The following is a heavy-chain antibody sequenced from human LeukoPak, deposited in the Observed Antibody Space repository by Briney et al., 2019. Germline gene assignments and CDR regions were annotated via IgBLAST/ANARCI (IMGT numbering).Heavy chain of an antibody. V-gene: IGHV4-4*07. Sequence: SETLSLTCTVSGGSISGYYWTWIRQPAGKGLEWIGHIYTNGATRYTPSLQSRVIISADKSKKEVSLKLSSVTAADTAMYYCARVNPGYGDPLDYCGEGILVTVSS. J-gene: IGHJ4*02. D-gene: IGHD4-17*01. CDR1: GGSISGYY. CDR3: ARVNPGYGDPLDY. CDR2: IYTNGAT.